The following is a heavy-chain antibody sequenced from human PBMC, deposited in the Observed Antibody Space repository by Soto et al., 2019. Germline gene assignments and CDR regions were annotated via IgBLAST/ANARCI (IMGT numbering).Heavy chain of an antibody. J-gene: IGHJ3*02. CDR3: ARVGLTTTVTTFVAFDI. CDR2: IYYSGST. D-gene: IGHD4-17*01. Sequence: PSETLSLTCTVSGGSISSYYWSWIRQPPGKGLEWIGYIYYSGSTNYNPSLKSRVTISVDTSKNQFSLKLSSVTAADTAVYYCARVGLTTTVTTFVAFDIWGQGTMVPVSS. CDR1: GGSISSYY. V-gene: IGHV4-59*01.